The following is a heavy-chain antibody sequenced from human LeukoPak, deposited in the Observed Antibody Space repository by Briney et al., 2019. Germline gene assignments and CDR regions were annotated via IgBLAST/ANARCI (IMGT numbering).Heavy chain of an antibody. CDR3: ARGDYGTY. Sequence: KHGESLKVSCKGSGYSFTSYSIAWVRQMPGKGLEWMGIIYPGDSDTKYSPSFQGQATISADKSISTAYLQWSSLKASDTAIYYCARGDYGTYWGQGTLVTVSS. V-gene: IGHV5-51*01. D-gene: IGHD4-17*01. CDR2: IYPGDSDT. J-gene: IGHJ4*02. CDR1: GYSFTSYS.